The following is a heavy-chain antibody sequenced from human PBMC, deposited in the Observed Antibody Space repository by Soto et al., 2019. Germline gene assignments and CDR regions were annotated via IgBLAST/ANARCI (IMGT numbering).Heavy chain of an antibody. D-gene: IGHD5-18*01. V-gene: IGHV3-30*03. CDR2: ISYDGSNK. Sequence: GGSLRLSCAASGFTFGSYGMHWVRQAPGKGLEWVAVISYDGSNKYYADSVRGRFAISRDNSNNMLYLQMNSLRTEDTAVYYCAHPRGYGVFDAYDIWGQGAMVTVSS. CDR3: AHPRGYGVFDAYDI. J-gene: IGHJ3*02. CDR1: GFTFGSYG.